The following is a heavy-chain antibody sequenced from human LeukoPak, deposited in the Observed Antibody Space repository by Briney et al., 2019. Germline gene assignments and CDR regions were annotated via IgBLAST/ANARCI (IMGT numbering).Heavy chain of an antibody. V-gene: IGHV3-53*01. CDR1: GFTVNSNY. D-gene: IGHD1-26*01. Sequence: GGSLRLSCAASGFTVNSNYMSWVRQAPGKGLEWVSVIYSGGSTYYADSVKGRSTISRDNSKNTLYLQMNSLRAEDTAVYYCARDQGGSYYFDYWGQGTLVTVSS. CDR2: IYSGGST. J-gene: IGHJ4*02. CDR3: ARDQGGSYYFDY.